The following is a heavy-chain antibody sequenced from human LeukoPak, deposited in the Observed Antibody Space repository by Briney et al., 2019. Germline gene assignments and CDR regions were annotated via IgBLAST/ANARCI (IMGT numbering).Heavy chain of an antibody. CDR2: IDWDDDK. D-gene: IGHD6-13*01. CDR1: GFSLSTSGMC. CDR3: ARGKYSSSCYFFDY. Sequence: SGPTLVKPTQTLTLTCTFSGFSLSTSGMCVSWIRQPPGKALEWLARIDWDDDKYYSTSLKTRVTISKDTSKNQAVLTMTNMDPVDTATYYCARGKYSSSCYFFDYWGRGTLVTVSS. J-gene: IGHJ4*02. V-gene: IGHV2-70*11.